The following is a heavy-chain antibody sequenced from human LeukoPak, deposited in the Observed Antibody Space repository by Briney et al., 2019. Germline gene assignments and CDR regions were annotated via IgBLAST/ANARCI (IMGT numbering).Heavy chain of an antibody. J-gene: IGHJ4*02. V-gene: IGHV4-59*08. D-gene: IGHD2/OR15-2a*01. CDR1: GGSLSSYY. CDR2: IYYSGST. CDR3: ARNSLGSLDY. Sequence: SETLSLTCTVSGGSLSSYYWSWIRQPPGKGLEWIGYIYYSGSTNYNPSLKSRVTISVDTSKNQFSLELSSVTAADTAVYYCARNSLGSLDYWGQGTLVTVSS.